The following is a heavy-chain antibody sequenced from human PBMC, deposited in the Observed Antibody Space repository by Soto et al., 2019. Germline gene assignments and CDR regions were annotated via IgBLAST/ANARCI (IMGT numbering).Heavy chain of an antibody. Sequence: SVKVSCKASGGTFSSYAISWVRQAPGQGLEWMGGIIPIFGTANYAQKFQGRATITADESTSTAYMELSSLRSEDTAVYYCARGEIAAAGTSAFDIWGQGTMVTVSS. CDR3: ARGEIAAAGTSAFDI. CDR1: GGTFSSYA. V-gene: IGHV1-69*13. CDR2: IIPIFGTA. J-gene: IGHJ3*02. D-gene: IGHD6-13*01.